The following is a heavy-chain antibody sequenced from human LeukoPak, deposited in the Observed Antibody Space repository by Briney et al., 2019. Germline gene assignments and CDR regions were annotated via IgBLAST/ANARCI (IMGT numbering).Heavy chain of an antibody. Sequence: GGSLRLSCAASGFTLSRYWMHWVRQAPGKGLEWVSVIYSDGSTCYGDSVTGRFSISRDNSKNTLYLQMNTLRAEDTAVNYCATDYGGYSHHTFDMWGQGTMVTVSS. D-gene: IGHD4-17*01. CDR2: IYSDGST. CDR1: GFTLSRYW. J-gene: IGHJ3*02. V-gene: IGHV3-53*01. CDR3: ATDYGGYSHHTFDM.